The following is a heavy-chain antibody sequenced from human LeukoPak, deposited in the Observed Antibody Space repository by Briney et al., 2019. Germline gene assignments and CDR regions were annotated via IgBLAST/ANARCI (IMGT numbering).Heavy chain of an antibody. CDR1: GFTFSSYA. Sequence: GGSLRLSRAASGFTFSSYAMHWVRQAPGKGLEYVSAISSNGGSTYYANSVKGRFTISRDNSKNTLYLQMGSLRAEDMAVYYCARDLKEVGDYGDYGYFDYWGQGTLVTVSS. CDR3: ARDLKEVGDYGDYGYFDY. J-gene: IGHJ4*02. CDR2: ISSNGGST. D-gene: IGHD4-17*01. V-gene: IGHV3-64*01.